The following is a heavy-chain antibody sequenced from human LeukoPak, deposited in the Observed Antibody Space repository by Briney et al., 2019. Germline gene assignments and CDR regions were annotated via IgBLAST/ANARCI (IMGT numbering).Heavy chain of an antibody. CDR2: IYSGGST. V-gene: IGHV3-53*01. D-gene: IGHD3-10*01. CDR3: ARAKPKNMVRGLIMRRESRYYFDY. Sequence: GGSLRLSCAASGFTVSSNYMNWVRQAPGKGLEWASVIYSGGSTYYADSVKGRFTISRDNSKSTLYIQMNSLRAEDTAVYYCARAKPKNMVRGLIMRRESRYYFDYWGQGTLVTVSS. CDR1: GFTVSSNY. J-gene: IGHJ4*02.